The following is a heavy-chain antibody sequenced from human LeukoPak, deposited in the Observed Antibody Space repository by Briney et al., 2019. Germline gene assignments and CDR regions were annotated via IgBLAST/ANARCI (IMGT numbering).Heavy chain of an antibody. V-gene: IGHV4-34*01. J-gene: IGHJ5*02. Sequence: PSETLSLTCAVYGGSFSGYYWSWIRPPPGKGLELIGEINHSGSTNYVPSLKSRVTISVATSKNQFSLKLSSVTAADTAVYYCARGPLRITIFGVVIKQGFDPWGQGTLVTVSS. CDR2: INHSGST. D-gene: IGHD3-3*01. CDR3: ARGPLRITIFGVVIKQGFDP. CDR1: GGSFSGYY.